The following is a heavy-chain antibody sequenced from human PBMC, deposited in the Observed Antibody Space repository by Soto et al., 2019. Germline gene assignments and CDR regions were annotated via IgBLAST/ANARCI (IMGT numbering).Heavy chain of an antibody. J-gene: IGHJ4*02. CDR2: ISPKSGGT. Sequence: QVQLVQSGAEVKESGASVKVSCKASGYTFTGYYIHWVRQAPGPGFEWVGEISPKSGGTRYAQKFQGRVTMTKDTSITTVYMELSNRSPDDTAVYYCGRGRSGELVVFYWGQGTLVTVHS. CDR1: GYTFTGYY. V-gene: IGHV1-2*02. CDR3: GRGRSGELVVFY. D-gene: IGHD1-7*01.